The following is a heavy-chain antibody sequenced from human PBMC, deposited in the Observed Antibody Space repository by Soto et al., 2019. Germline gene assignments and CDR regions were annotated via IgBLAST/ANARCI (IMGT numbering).Heavy chain of an antibody. J-gene: IGHJ4*02. CDR3: ARGATVTTLDY. Sequence: SETLSLTCTVSGGSISSYYWSWIRQPPGKGLEWIGYIYYSGSTNYNPSLKSRVTISVDTSKNQFSLKLSSVTAADTAVYYCARGATVTTLDYWGQGTLVTVSS. CDR1: GGSISSYY. D-gene: IGHD4-17*01. CDR2: IYYSGST. V-gene: IGHV4-59*01.